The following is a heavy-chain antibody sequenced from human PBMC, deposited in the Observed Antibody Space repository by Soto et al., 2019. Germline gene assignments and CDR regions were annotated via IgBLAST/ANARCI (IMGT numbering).Heavy chain of an antibody. J-gene: IGHJ2*01. Sequence: QVQLVQSGAEVKKPGASVKVSCKASGYTFTSYGISWVRQAPGQGLEWMGWISAYNGNTNYAQKLQGRVTMTTDTSTSTAYMELRSLRSDDTAVYYCARSAVLVPAARGLGWYFDLWGRGTLVTVSS. V-gene: IGHV1-18*01. CDR2: ISAYNGNT. CDR3: ARSAVLVPAARGLGWYFDL. CDR1: GYTFTSYG. D-gene: IGHD2-2*01.